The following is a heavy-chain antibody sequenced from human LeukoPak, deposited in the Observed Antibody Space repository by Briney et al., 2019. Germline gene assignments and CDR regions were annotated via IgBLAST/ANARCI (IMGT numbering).Heavy chain of an antibody. J-gene: IGHJ6*02. CDR2: IHYSGNT. Sequence: PSETLSLTCTVSGGAISNSYWGWIRQPPGKGLEWIGYIHYSGNTYYNPSLKGRVTISLDTSKNQFSLKVTSVTAADTAVYYCARDFELRSPYYYVMDVWGQGTTVTVYS. CDR3: ARDFELRSPYYYVMDV. D-gene: IGHD3-16*01. V-gene: IGHV4-59*01. CDR1: GGAISNSY.